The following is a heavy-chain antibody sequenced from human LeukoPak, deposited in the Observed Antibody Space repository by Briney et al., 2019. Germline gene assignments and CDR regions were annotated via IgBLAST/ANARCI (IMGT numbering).Heavy chain of an antibody. J-gene: IGHJ4*02. CDR2: TNWDGGRT. CDR1: GLTFDDNA. V-gene: IGHV3-20*04. Sequence: GGSLRLSCAASGLTFDDNAMSWFRQTPGKGLQWVSGTNWDGGRTGYADSVKGRFTISRDNAKNSLYLQMNSLRVEDTAMYYCARDGLRRPPTPYCGGDCPLDYWGQGTLVSVSS. CDR3: ARDGLRRPPTPYCGGDCPLDY. D-gene: IGHD2-21*02.